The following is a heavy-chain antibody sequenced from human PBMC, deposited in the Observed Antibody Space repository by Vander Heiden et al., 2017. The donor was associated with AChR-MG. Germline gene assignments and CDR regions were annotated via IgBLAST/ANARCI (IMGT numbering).Heavy chain of an antibody. Sequence: EVQLMESGGGLVQPGGSLRLSCAASGFTFITYAMSWFRQDPGTGLEWVSGISGSGGNTYYADSVKGRFTISRDNSKDTLYLQMNSLRAEDTAVYFCAKEETSGYHSHYGMDVWGQGTTVTVSS. V-gene: IGHV3-23*01. J-gene: IGHJ6*02. CDR2: ISGSGGNT. CDR3: AKEETSGYHSHYGMDV. D-gene: IGHD1-26*01. CDR1: GFTFITYA.